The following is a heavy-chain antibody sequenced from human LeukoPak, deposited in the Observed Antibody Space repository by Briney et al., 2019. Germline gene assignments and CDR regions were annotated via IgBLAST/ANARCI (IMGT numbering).Heavy chain of an antibody. CDR3: VRVKLYSYGYDY. V-gene: IGHV1-2*02. D-gene: IGHD5-18*01. J-gene: IGHJ4*02. Sequence: ASVKVSCKASGYTFTSYYMHWVRQAPGQGLEWMGWINPNSGGTNYAQKFQGRVTVTSDTSISTAYMELSRLRSNDTAVYYCVRVKLYSYGYDYWGQGTLVTVSS. CDR2: INPNSGGT. CDR1: GYTFTSYY.